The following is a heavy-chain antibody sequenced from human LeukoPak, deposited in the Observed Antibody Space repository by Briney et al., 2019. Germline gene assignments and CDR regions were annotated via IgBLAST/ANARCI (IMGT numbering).Heavy chain of an antibody. CDR2: IDYSGST. Sequence: KPSETLSLTCTVSGDSISSGGYYWSWIRQHPGKGLEWIGYIDYSGSTYYNPSLKSRVTISVDTAKNQFSLKLSSVTAADTAVYYCARGLKGDCSGGSCYPHFDYWGQGTLVTVSS. CDR3: ARGLKGDCSGGSCYPHFDY. D-gene: IGHD2-15*01. CDR1: GDSISSGGYY. V-gene: IGHV4-31*03. J-gene: IGHJ4*02.